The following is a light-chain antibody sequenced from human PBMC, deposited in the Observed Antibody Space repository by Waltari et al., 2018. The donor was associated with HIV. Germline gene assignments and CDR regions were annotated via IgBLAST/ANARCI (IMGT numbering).Light chain of an antibody. CDR3: QQRSNWIT. CDR2: YAS. J-gene: IGKJ5*01. Sequence: ENGLTQSPATLSLTPGERATLSCRASQSVRNYLTWFQQKPGQPPRLLIYYASNRATGVPDRFSGSGSGTDFSLTISNLEPEDFAFYYCQQRSNWITFGQGTRLEIK. CDR1: QSVRNY. V-gene: IGKV3-11*01.